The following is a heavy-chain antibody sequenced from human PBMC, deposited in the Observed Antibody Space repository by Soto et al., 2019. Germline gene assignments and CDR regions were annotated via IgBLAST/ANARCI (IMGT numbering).Heavy chain of an antibody. CDR2: IYYSGST. D-gene: IGHD3-22*01. J-gene: IGHJ4*02. CDR3: ARLRITMIVVVITPSHFDY. CDR1: GGSISSSSYY. V-gene: IGHV4-39*01. Sequence: SETLSLTCTVSGGSISSSSYYWGWIRQPPGQGLEWIGSIYYSGSTYYNPSLKSRVTISVDTSKNQFSLKLSSVTAADTAVYYCARLRITMIVVVITPSHFDYWGQGTLVTVSS.